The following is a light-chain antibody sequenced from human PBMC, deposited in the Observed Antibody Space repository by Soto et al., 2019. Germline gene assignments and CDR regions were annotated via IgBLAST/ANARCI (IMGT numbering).Light chain of an antibody. J-gene: IGKJ1*01. CDR1: QSISSW. CDR2: DAS. Sequence: DIQMTQSPSTLSASVGDRVTITCRASQSISSWLAWYQQKPGKAPKLLIYDASTVESGVPSRFSGSGSGTEFTLTISSLQPDDFATYYCQHYNSYSEAFGQGTKVDI. V-gene: IGKV1-5*01. CDR3: QHYNSYSEA.